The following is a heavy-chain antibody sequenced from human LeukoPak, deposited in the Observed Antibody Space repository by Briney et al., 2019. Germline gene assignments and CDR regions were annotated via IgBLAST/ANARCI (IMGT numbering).Heavy chain of an antibody. Sequence: ASVKVSCKASGYTFTGYYMHWVRQAPGQGLEWMGRINPNSGGTNYAQKFQGRVTMTRDTSISTAYMELSRLRSDDTAVYYCARSRVGATSSFDYWGPGTLVTVSS. CDR1: GYTFTGYY. D-gene: IGHD1-26*01. CDR3: ARSRVGATSSFDY. V-gene: IGHV1-2*06. J-gene: IGHJ4*02. CDR2: INPNSGGT.